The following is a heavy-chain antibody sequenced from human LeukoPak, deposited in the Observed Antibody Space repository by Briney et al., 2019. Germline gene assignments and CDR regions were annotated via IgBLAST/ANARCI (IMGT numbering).Heavy chain of an antibody. CDR1: GGTFSSYA. Sequence: AASVKVSCKASGGTFSSYAISWVRQAPGQGLEWMGGIIPIFGTANYAQKFQGRVTITTDESTSTAYMELSSLRSEDTAVYYCARGRGSPLGDYYYYMDVWGKGTTVTVSS. CDR2: IIPIFGTA. CDR3: ARGRGSPLGDYYYYMDV. J-gene: IGHJ6*03. V-gene: IGHV1-69*05. D-gene: IGHD3-16*01.